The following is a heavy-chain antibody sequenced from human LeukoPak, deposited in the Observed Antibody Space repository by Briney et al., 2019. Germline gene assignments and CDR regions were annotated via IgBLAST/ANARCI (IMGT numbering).Heavy chain of an antibody. CDR2: IKDDGGDK. V-gene: IGHV3-7*03. D-gene: IGHD3-22*01. Sequence: GSLRLSCAASGFTFSNYWMSWVRQAPGKGLEWVATIKDDGGDKYYVDSVKGRFTISRDNAKNSLYLQMNSLRAEDTAVYYCAGTGGYPNRFDPWGQGTLVTVSS. J-gene: IGHJ5*02. CDR1: GFTFSNYW. CDR3: AGTGGYPNRFDP.